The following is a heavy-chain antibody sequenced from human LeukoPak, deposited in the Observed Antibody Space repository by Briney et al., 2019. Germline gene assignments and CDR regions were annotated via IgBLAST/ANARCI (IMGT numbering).Heavy chain of an antibody. CDR2: IYPGDSDT. V-gene: IGHV5-51*01. CDR3: ATTYYYGSGSYDDAFDI. Sequence: GESLKISCKGSGYSFTGYWIGWVRQMPGKGLEWMGIIYPGDSDTRYSPSFQGQVTISADKSISTAYLQWSSLKASDTAMYYCATTYYYGSGSYDDAFDIWGQGTMVTVSS. D-gene: IGHD3-10*01. CDR1: GYSFTGYW. J-gene: IGHJ3*02.